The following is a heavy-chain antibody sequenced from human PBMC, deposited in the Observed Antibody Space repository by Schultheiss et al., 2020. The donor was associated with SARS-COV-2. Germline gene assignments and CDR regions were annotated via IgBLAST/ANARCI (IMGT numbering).Heavy chain of an antibody. CDR2: INPNSGGT. V-gene: IGHV1-2*02. CDR3: ARDMTTVTIDAFDI. D-gene: IGHD4-17*01. CDR1: GYTFTGYY. Sequence: GESLKISCKASGYTFTGYYMHWVRQAPGQGLEWMGWINPNSGGTNYAQKFQGRVTMTRDTSISTAYMELSSLRSEDTAVYYCARDMTTVTIDAFDIWGQGTMVTVSS. J-gene: IGHJ3*02.